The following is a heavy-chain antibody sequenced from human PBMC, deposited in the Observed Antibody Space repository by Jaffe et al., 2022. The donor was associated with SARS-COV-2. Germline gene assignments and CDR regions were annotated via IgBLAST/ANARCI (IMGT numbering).Heavy chain of an antibody. CDR3: AKPGRVLRFLEWTLPPPSEGGMDV. CDR2: ISGSGGST. V-gene: IGHV3-23*01. CDR1: GFTFSSYA. Sequence: EVQLLESGGGLVQPGGSLRLSCAASGFTFSSYAMSWVRQAPGKGLEWVSAISGSGGSTYYADSVKGRFTISRDNSKNTLYLQMNSLRAEDTAVYYCAKPGRVLRFLEWTLPPPSEGGMDVWGQGTTVTVSS. D-gene: IGHD3-3*01. J-gene: IGHJ6*02.